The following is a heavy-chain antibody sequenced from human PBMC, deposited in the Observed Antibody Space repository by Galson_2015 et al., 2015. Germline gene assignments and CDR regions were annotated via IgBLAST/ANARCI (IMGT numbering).Heavy chain of an antibody. Sequence: SVKVSCKASGGTFSSYAISWVRQAPGQGLEWMGGIIPIFGTASYAQKFQGRVTITADESTSTAYMELSSLRSEDTAVYYCARREGSILTGYPHSYYYYMDVWGKGTTVTVSS. D-gene: IGHD3-9*01. CDR1: GGTFSSYA. J-gene: IGHJ6*03. CDR2: IIPIFGTA. V-gene: IGHV1-69*13. CDR3: ARREGSILTGYPHSYYYYMDV.